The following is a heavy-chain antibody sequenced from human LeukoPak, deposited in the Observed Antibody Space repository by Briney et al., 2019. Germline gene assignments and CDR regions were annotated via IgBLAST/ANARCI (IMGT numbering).Heavy chain of an antibody. V-gene: IGHV4-34*01. Sequence: SETLSLTCAVYGGSFSGYYWSWIRQPPGKGLEWIGEINHSGSTNYNPSLKSRVTISVDTSKNQFSLKLSSVTAADTAVYYCARGHYSIVVVPAAKGTRFDPWGQGTLVTVSS. CDR2: INHSGST. CDR1: GGSFSGYY. CDR3: ARGHYSIVVVPAAKGTRFDP. J-gene: IGHJ5*02. D-gene: IGHD2-2*01.